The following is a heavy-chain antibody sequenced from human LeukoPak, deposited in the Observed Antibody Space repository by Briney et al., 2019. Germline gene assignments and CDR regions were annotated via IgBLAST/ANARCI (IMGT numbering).Heavy chain of an antibody. CDR1: GGSIASDNYF. CDR2: IFYSGTT. V-gene: IGHV4-31*03. CDR3: AREVNEPASADAFDI. Sequence: SETLSLACTVSGGSIASDNYFWSWIRQHPEKGLEWIGYIFYSGTTYYNPSLKSRVTISVDTSKNQFSLKLNSVIAADTAVYYCAREVNEPASADAFDIWGQGTMVTVSS. J-gene: IGHJ3*02. D-gene: IGHD2-2*01.